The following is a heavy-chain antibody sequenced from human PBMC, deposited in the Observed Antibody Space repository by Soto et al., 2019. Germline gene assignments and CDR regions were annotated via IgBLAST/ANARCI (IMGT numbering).Heavy chain of an antibody. V-gene: IGHV4-39*01. D-gene: IGHD3-22*01. CDR3: ARHIDYYDSSGIWPVGAFDI. CDR1: GGSISSSSYY. Sequence: PSETLSLTCTVSGGSISSSSYYWGWIRQPPGKGLEWIGSIYYSGSTYYNPSLKSRVTISVDTSKNQFSLKLSSVTAADTAVYYCARHIDYYDSSGIWPVGAFDIWGQGTMVTVSS. J-gene: IGHJ3*02. CDR2: IYYSGST.